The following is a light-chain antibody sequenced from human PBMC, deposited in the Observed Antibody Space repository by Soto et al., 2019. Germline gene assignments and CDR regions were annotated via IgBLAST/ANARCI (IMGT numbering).Light chain of an antibody. Sequence: QSFVTHEPSLPVSPGGTVTLTCGSSTGAVTNGHYPYWFQQKPGQAPRTLIYDTTNRHSWTPARFSGSLLGGKAALTLSGAQPEDEAEYYCLLSYNGPYVFGTGPRLTVL. J-gene: IGLJ1*01. CDR3: LLSYNGPYV. CDR1: TGAVTNGHY. V-gene: IGLV7-46*01. CDR2: DTT.